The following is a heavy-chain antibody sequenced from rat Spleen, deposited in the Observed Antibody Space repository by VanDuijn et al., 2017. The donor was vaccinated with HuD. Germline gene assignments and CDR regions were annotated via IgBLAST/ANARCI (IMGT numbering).Heavy chain of an antibody. CDR3: AKLGGNYGDYFDY. CDR1: GFTFSDYF. D-gene: IGHD1-11*01. Sequence: EVQLVESDGGLVQPGRSLKLSCAASGFTFSDYFMAWVRQAPTKGLEWVAAISTSGGSTYYRDSVKGRFTVSRDNAKSILHLQMDSLRSEDSATYYCAKLGGNYGDYFDYWGQGVMVTVSS. J-gene: IGHJ2*01. V-gene: IGHV5-25*01. CDR2: ISTSGGST.